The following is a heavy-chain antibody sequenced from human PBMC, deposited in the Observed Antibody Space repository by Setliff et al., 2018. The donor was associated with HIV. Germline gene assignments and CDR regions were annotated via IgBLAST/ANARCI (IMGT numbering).Heavy chain of an antibody. CDR1: GASISSYY. D-gene: IGHD2-15*01. V-gene: IGHV4-59*01. Sequence: SETLSLTCIVSGASISSYYWSWIRQPPGKGLEWIGYIYYRGGTNYNPSLKSRLTISVDAAKNQFSLKLSSVTTADTAVYYCARATATWLVDNWGQGTLVTVSS. CDR2: IYYRGGT. J-gene: IGHJ4*02. CDR3: ARATATWLVDN.